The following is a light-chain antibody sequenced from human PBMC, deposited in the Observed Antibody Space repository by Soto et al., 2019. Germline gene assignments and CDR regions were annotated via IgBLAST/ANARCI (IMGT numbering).Light chain of an antibody. V-gene: IGLV2-18*02. CDR1: TSDFGVYNR. Sequence: QSVLTQPPSVSGSPGQSVTISCTGTTSDFGVYNRVSWYRQSPGTAPKLIIYEVTNRPSGVPDRFSGSKSGNTASLTISGLQAEDEADYYCSSFTNTNTWVLGGGTKVTVL. J-gene: IGLJ3*02. CDR2: EVT. CDR3: SSFTNTNTWV.